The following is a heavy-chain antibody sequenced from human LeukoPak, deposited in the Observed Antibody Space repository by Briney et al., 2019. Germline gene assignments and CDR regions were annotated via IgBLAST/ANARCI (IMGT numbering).Heavy chain of an antibody. CDR2: ISGGGDST. CDR3: ARDLGGYSGYDSYYYYYGMDV. D-gene: IGHD5-12*01. V-gene: IGHV3-23*01. CDR1: GFTFSAYA. Sequence: GGSLRLSCAASGFTFSAYAISWVRQAPGKGLDGVSVISGGGDSTYYADSVKGRFTISRDNAKNSLYLQMNSLRAEDTAVYYCARDLGGYSGYDSYYYYYGMDVWGKGTTVTVSS. J-gene: IGHJ6*04.